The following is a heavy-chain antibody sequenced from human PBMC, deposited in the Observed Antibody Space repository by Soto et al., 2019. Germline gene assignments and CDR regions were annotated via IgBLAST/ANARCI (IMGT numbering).Heavy chain of an antibody. J-gene: IGHJ5*02. CDR3: ARRRNYCSSTSCYQGVFDP. V-gene: IGHV4-59*08. CDR2: IYYSGST. CDR1: GGSISSYY. Sequence: SETLSLTCTVSGGSISSYYWGWIRQPPGKGLEWIGYIYYSGSTNYNPSLKSRVTISVDTSKNQFSLKLSSVTAADTAVYYCARRRNYCSSTSCYQGVFDPWGQGTLVTVSS. D-gene: IGHD2-2*01.